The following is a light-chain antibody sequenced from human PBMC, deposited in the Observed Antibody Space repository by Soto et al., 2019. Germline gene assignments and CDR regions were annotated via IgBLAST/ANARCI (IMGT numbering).Light chain of an antibody. CDR1: NIGKKS. V-gene: IGLV3-21*04. J-gene: IGLJ2*01. CDR2: YDS. Sequence: SYELTQPPSVSVAPGKTARITCGGNNIGKKSVHWYQQKPGQAPVLVVYYDSDRPSGIPERISGSNSGNTATLTISRVEAGDEADYYCQVWDSSSDPVVFGGGTKLTVL. CDR3: QVWDSSSDPVV.